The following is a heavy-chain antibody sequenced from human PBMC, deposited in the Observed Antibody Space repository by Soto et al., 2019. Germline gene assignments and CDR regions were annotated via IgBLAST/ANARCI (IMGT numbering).Heavy chain of an antibody. CDR2: VSGYNGDT. CDR1: GYTFTSYG. J-gene: IGHJ5*02. CDR3: ARVRPSAVVPAARKSWFDP. D-gene: IGHD2-15*01. V-gene: IGHV1-18*01. Sequence: QIQLVQSGDEVKHPGASVTVSCKASGYTFTSYGINWVRQAPGHGLEWVGWVSGYNGDTYYAQKFQGRVTMTKDGGTTTAYLELRSLTSEDTAVYYCARVRPSAVVPAARKSWFDPWGQGTLVTVSS.